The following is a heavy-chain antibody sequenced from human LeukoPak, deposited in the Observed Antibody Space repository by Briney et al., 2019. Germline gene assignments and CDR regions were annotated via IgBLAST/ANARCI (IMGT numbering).Heavy chain of an antibody. CDR1: GATFSSYA. V-gene: IGHV1-69*06. Sequence: AVKVSCKASGATFSSYAISWVRQAPGQGLEWMGGIIPIFGTANYAQKFQGRVTITADKSTSTAYMELSSLRSEDTAVYYCAKTPSFQAAASPFDYWGQGTLVTVSS. J-gene: IGHJ4*02. CDR3: AKTPSFQAAASPFDY. D-gene: IGHD6-13*01. CDR2: IIPIFGTA.